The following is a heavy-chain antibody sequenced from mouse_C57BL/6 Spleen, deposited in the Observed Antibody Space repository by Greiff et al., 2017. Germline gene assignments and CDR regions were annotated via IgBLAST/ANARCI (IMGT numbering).Heavy chain of an antibody. CDR3: ARRNYYYFDY. CDR1: GYSFTGYY. Sequence: VQLQQSGPELVKPGASVKISCKASGYSFTGYYMHWVKQSSEKSLEWIGEINPSTGGTSYNQKFKGKATLTVDKSSSTAYMQLKSLTSEDSAVYYCARRNYYYFDYWGQGTTLTVSS. D-gene: IGHD1-1*01. V-gene: IGHV1-43*01. J-gene: IGHJ2*01. CDR2: INPSTGGT.